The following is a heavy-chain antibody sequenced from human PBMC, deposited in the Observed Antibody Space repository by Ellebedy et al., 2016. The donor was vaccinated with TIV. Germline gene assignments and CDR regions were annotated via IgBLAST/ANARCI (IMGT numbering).Heavy chain of an antibody. J-gene: IGHJ3*02. Sequence: PGGSLRLSCAASGFTFSSYTMNWVGQAQGKGLEWVSSIRSSSSYIYYADSVKGRFTISSDNAKNSLYLQMNSLRAEDKAVYYCASNPTELLLAFDIWGQGTMVTVSS. V-gene: IGHV3-21*01. CDR1: GFTFSSYT. D-gene: IGHD1-7*01. CDR2: IRSSSSYI. CDR3: ASNPTELLLAFDI.